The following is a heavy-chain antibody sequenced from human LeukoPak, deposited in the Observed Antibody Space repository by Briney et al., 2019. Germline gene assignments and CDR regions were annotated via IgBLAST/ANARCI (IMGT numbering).Heavy chain of an antibody. CDR3: ARSDGAYSDY. Sequence: PGGSLRLSCAASGFTFSSYSMNWVRQAPGKGLEWVSYISGSSTTIKYPNSVKGRFTISRDNAKNSLYLQMNSLRDEDTAVNYCARSDGAYSDYWGQGTLVTVSS. V-gene: IGHV3-48*02. CDR2: ISGSSTTI. CDR1: GFTFSSYS. D-gene: IGHD4-17*01. J-gene: IGHJ4*02.